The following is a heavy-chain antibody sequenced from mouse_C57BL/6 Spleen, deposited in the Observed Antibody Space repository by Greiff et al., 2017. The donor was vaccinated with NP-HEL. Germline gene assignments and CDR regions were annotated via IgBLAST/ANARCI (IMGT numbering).Heavy chain of an antibody. CDR3: ARWEGSSYWYFDV. Sequence: QVQLKESGAELVRPGASVKLSCKASGYTFTDYYINWVKQRPGQGLEWIARIYPGSGNTYYNEKFKGKATLTAEKSSSTAYMQLSSLTSEDSAVYFGARWEGSSYWYFDVWGTGTTVTVSS. V-gene: IGHV1-76*01. CDR2: IYPGSGNT. D-gene: IGHD1-1*01. J-gene: IGHJ1*03. CDR1: GYTFTDYY.